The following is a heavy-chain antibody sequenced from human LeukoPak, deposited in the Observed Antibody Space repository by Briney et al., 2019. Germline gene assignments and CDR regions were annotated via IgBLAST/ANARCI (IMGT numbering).Heavy chain of an antibody. Sequence: GGSLRLSCAASGFPVGGSHMSWIRQAPGKGLEWVSLIYSHGNIHYADSVKGRFTIFTDISKNSLYLQMNSLRAEDTALYYCVRADNGFDQWGQGALVTVSS. D-gene: IGHD2-8*01. J-gene: IGHJ4*02. V-gene: IGHV3-53*01. CDR1: GFPVGGSH. CDR2: IYSHGNI. CDR3: VRADNGFDQ.